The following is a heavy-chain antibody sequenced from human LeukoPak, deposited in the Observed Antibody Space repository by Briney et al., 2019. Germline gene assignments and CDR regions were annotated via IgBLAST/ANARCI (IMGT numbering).Heavy chain of an antibody. Sequence: SETLSLTCTVSGGSISSSSYYWGWIRQPPGKGLEWIGNIYYSGSTYYNPSLKSRVTISVDTSKNQFSLKLSSVTAADTAVYYCARLPRATVTTTGFDYWGQGTLVTVSS. V-gene: IGHV4-39*01. CDR2: IYYSGST. CDR1: GGSISSSSYY. J-gene: IGHJ4*02. D-gene: IGHD4-11*01. CDR3: ARLPRATVTTTGFDY.